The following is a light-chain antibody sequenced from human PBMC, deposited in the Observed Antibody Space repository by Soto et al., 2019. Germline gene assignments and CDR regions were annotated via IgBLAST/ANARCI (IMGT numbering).Light chain of an antibody. CDR2: DVS. Sequence: QSALTQPASVSGSPGQSITISCTGTSSDVGGYNYVSWYQHHPGKAPKLMIYDVSNRPSRVYNRFSGSKSGNTASLTISGLQAEDEADYYCTSFTSGSTPYVFGTGTKVTVL. V-gene: IGLV2-14*03. CDR3: TSFTSGSTPYV. J-gene: IGLJ1*01. CDR1: SSDVGGYNY.